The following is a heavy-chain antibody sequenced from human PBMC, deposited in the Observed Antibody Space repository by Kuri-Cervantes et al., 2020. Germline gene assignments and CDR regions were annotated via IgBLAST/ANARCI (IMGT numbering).Heavy chain of an antibody. Sequence: GESLKISCAASGFTFSSYAMHWVRQAPGKGLEWVAVISYDGSNKYYADSVKGRLTISRDNSKNTLYLQMNSLRAEDTAVYYCARDMVVVTAYHIKGDALDIWGQGTMVTVSS. CDR3: ARDMVVVTAYHIKGDALDI. CDR1: GFTFSSYA. D-gene: IGHD2-21*02. J-gene: IGHJ3*02. V-gene: IGHV3-30-3*01. CDR2: ISYDGSNK.